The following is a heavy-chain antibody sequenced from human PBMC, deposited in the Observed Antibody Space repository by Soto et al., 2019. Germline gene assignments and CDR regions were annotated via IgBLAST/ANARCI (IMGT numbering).Heavy chain of an antibody. J-gene: IGHJ4*02. CDR2: ISARSVST. Sequence: GGSLRLSCAASGVSSSSYAMGRVRHVPGLGLEWGATISARSVSTYHSHSVQGRFTVSRDNSQNTLYLQINSLRGEDTAVYYSAKDPRLQSRTAGQRLAIQAIDYWGQGTLVTVSS. CDR3: AKDPRLQSRTAGQRLAIQAIDY. D-gene: IGHD6-25*01. V-gene: IGHV3-23*01. CDR1: GVSSSSYA.